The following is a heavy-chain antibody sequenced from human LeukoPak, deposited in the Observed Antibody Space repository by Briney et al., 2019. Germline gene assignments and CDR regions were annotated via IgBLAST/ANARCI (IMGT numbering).Heavy chain of an antibody. Sequence: SETLSLNCTVSGYSISSGYYWGWIWQPPGKGLESIGSIYHSGGTYYNPSLKSRVTISVDTSKNQFSLKLSSVTAADTAVYYCASRPASDDILTGFPLHYFDYWGQGTLVTVSS. CDR2: IYHSGGT. J-gene: IGHJ4*02. V-gene: IGHV4-38-2*02. CDR3: ASRPASDDILTGFPLHYFDY. D-gene: IGHD3-9*01. CDR1: GYSISSGYY.